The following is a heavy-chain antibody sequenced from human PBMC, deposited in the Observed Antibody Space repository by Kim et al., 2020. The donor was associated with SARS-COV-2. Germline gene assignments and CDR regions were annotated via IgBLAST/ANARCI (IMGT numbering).Heavy chain of an antibody. V-gene: IGHV4-59*01. CDR2: IYYSGST. CDR1: GGSISSYY. CDR3: ARDRYYYDSKGHKPGWFDP. J-gene: IGHJ5*02. Sequence: SETLSLTCTVSGGSISSYYWSWIRQPPGKGLEWIGYIYYSGSTNYNPSLKSRVTISVDTSKNQFSLKLSSVTAADTAVYYCARDRYYYDSKGHKPGWFDPWGQGTLVTVSS. D-gene: IGHD3-22*01.